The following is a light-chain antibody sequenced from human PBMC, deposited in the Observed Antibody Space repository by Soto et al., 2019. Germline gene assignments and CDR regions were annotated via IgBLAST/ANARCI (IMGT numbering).Light chain of an antibody. CDR2: DAS. CDR1: QSISSW. Sequence: DIQMTQSPSTLSASVGDRVTITCRASQSISSWLAWYQQKPGKAPKLLIYDASSLKSGVPSRFSGSGSGTEFTLTISSLQPDDFATYYCQQYNSYSRTVGQGTKVEIK. J-gene: IGKJ1*01. CDR3: QQYNSYSRT. V-gene: IGKV1-5*01.